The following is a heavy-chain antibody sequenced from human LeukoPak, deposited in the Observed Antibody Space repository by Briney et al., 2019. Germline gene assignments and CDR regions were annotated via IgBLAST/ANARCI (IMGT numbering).Heavy chain of an antibody. CDR1: GLTFSNFW. J-gene: IGHJ4*02. CDR2: IKQDGSEK. V-gene: IGHV3-7*01. D-gene: IGHD3-22*01. CDR3: ARVGIAYYYDSSGYYTDF. Sequence: GGSLRLSCEASGLTFSNFWMTWLRQAPGKGLEWVANIKQDGSEKYYVDSVKGRFTISRDNAKNSLYLQMNSLRAEDTAVYYCARVGIAYYYDSSGYYTDFWGQGTLVTVSS.